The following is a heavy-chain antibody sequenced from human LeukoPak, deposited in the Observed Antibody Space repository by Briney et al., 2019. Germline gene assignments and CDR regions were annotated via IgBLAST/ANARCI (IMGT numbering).Heavy chain of an antibody. Sequence: GGSLRLSCAASGFTFSNYPMNWVRQAPGKGLEWVSSISTDGSRTYNADSVKGRFTIARDNSKNTLYLQMNSLRAEDTAVYYCAKGNTLTPDYWGQGTLVTVSS. J-gene: IGHJ4*02. V-gene: IGHV3-23*01. CDR2: ISTDGSRT. CDR1: GFTFSNYP. D-gene: IGHD3-16*01. CDR3: AKGNTLTPDY.